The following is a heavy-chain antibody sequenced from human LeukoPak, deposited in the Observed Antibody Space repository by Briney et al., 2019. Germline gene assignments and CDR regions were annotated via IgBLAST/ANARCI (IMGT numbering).Heavy chain of an antibody. CDR3: AKTPETNVLLWFGELSPLDY. Sequence: GGSLRLSCAASGFTFSSYAMSWVRQAPGKGLEWVSAISGSGGSTYYADSVKGRFTISRDNSKNTLYLQMNSLRAEDTAVYYCAKTPETNVLLWFGELSPLDYWGQGTLVTVSS. J-gene: IGHJ4*02. CDR1: GFTFSSYA. CDR2: ISGSGGST. V-gene: IGHV3-23*01. D-gene: IGHD3-10*01.